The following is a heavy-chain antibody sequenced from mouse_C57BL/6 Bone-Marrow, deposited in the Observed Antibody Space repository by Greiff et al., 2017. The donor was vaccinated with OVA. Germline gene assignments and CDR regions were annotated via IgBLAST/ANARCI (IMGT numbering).Heavy chain of an antibody. CDR1: GYTFTDYY. CDR2: IYPGSGNT. D-gene: IGHD2-1*01. V-gene: IGHV1-76*01. Sequence: VQRVESGAELVRPGASVKLSCKASGYTFTDYYINWVKQRPGQGLEWIARIYPGSGNTYYNEKLKGKATLTAEKSSSTAYMQLSSLTSEDSAVYFCARWVYGNYSWFAYWGQGTLVTVSA. J-gene: IGHJ3*01. CDR3: ARWVYGNYSWFAY.